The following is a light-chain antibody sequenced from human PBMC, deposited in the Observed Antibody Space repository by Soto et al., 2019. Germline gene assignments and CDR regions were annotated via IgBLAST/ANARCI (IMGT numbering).Light chain of an antibody. J-gene: IGKJ2*01. CDR3: QQYNDWPPYT. CDR2: GAS. V-gene: IGKV3-15*01. Sequence: EIVMTQSPATLSVSPGERATLSCRASQNIGGTLAWYQQKPGQAPRLLFYGASTRATGIPARFSGSGSGTEFTLTISSLQSEDIAVYFCQQYNDWPPYTFGQGTKLEIK. CDR1: QNIGGT.